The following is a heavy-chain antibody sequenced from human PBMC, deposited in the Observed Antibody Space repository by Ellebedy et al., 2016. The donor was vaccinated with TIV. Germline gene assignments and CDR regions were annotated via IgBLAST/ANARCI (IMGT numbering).Heavy chain of an antibody. CDR3: ARDPAGRTWGAFDL. Sequence: GESLKISCAASGFTFNRYWMTWVRQAPGKGLEWVANIKEDGSDKKYVDSVRGRFTVSRDNAKNSLYLQMSSLRAEDTAVYYCARDPAGRTWGAFDLWGQGTMATVSS. J-gene: IGHJ3*01. V-gene: IGHV3-7*03. CDR1: GFTFNRYW. CDR2: IKEDGSDK. D-gene: IGHD1-26*01.